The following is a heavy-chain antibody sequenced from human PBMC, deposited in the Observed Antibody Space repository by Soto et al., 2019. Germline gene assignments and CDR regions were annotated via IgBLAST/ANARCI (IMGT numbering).Heavy chain of an antibody. J-gene: IGHJ3*02. V-gene: IGHV1-18*01. CDR3: ASVPGYCSGGSCTHAFAI. Sequence: QVQLVQSGAEVKKPGASVKVSCKASGYTFTSYGISWVRQAPGQGLEWMGWISAYNGNTNYAQKLQGRVTMTTDTSTSTAYMELRSLRSDDTAVYYCASVPGYCSGGSCTHAFAIWGQGTMVTVSS. CDR1: GYTFTSYG. D-gene: IGHD2-15*01. CDR2: ISAYNGNT.